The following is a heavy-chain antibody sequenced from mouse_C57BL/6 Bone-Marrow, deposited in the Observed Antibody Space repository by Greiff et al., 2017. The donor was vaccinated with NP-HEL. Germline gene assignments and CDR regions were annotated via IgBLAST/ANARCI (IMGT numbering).Heavy chain of an antibody. CDR1: FYTFTIYL. V-gene: IGHV1-74*01. D-gene: IGHD2-4*01. J-gene: IGHJ4*01. CDR2: IHPSDSDT. CDR3: AIGLSYYYAMDY. Sequence: QLQQPGAALVTPFSSFPFSFTSSFYTFTIYLIHFFNQRPGQGLEWIGRIHPSDSDTNYNQKFKGKATLTVDKSSSTAYMQLSSLTSEDSAVYYCAIGLSYYYAMDYWGQGTSVTVSS.